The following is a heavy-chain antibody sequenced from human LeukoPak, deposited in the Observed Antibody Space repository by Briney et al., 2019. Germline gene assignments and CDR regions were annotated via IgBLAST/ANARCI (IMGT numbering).Heavy chain of an antibody. CDR1: GFTFSSYA. D-gene: IGHD3-10*01. J-gene: IGHJ6*03. Sequence: GGSLRLSCATSGFTFSSYAFYWIRQAPGKGLEWLTLISYDGNDKYYADSVKGRFSISRDNSKSMVFLQMNSLRPEDTAVYFCAVLTTLHIAVRPGDEYMDVWGKGATVTVSS. CDR2: ISYDGNDK. V-gene: IGHV3-30*04. CDR3: AVLTTLHIAVRPGDEYMDV.